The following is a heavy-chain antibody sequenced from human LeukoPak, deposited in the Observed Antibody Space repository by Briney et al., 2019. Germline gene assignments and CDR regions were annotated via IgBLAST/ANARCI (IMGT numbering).Heavy chain of an antibody. CDR1: GFTFSSYA. D-gene: IGHD3-10*01. J-gene: IGHJ6*03. Sequence: GGSLRLSCATSGFTFSSYAFYWIRQAPGKGLEWLTLISYDGNDKYYADSVKGRFSISRDNSKSMVFLQMNSLRPEDTAVYFCAVLTTLHIAVRPGDEYMDVWGKGATVTVSS. CDR2: ISYDGNDK. V-gene: IGHV3-30*04. CDR3: AVLTTLHIAVRPGDEYMDV.